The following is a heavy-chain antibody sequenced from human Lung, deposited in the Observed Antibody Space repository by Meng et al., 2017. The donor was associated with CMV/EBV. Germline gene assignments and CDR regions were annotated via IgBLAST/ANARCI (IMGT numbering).Heavy chain of an antibody. V-gene: IGHV3-9*01. CDR2: ISWSSTYI. D-gene: IGHD4-17*01. CDR1: GFPFHDYA. CDR3: VKDMKLHLRDYFDC. Sequence: SXKISCATSGFPFHDYAMHWVRQAPGKGLEWVSGISWSSTYIAYADSVKGRFTISRDNAKKSPYLQMNSLRAEDTAFYYCVKDMKLHLRDYFDCCGKGRIVSVSS. J-gene: IGHJ4*02.